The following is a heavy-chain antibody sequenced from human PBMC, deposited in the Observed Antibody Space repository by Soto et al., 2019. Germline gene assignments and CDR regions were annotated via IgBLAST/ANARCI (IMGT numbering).Heavy chain of an antibody. D-gene: IGHD2-21*01. CDR1: GFTFTNYG. CDR3: ARLDPYSPPDS. V-gene: IGHV3-33*01. J-gene: IGHJ5*01. CDR2: IWYDGINK. Sequence: QEQLVESGGGVAQPGRSLRLSCAASGFTFTNYGMQWVRQAPGKGLEWVAVIWYDGINKHYAESVKGRFSITRDDSKNPLYLQINSLGVEDTVVYHCARLDPYSPPDSGGQGTLVPVSS.